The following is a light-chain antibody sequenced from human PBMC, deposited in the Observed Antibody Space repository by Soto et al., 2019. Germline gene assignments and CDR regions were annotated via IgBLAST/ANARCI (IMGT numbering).Light chain of an antibody. CDR3: SSYTSSRYV. CDR1: SSDVGNYNY. Sequence: QSVLTQPASVSGSPGQSITISCTGTSSDVGNYNYVSWYQQHPGKAPKLMIYEVSNRPSGVSDRFSGSKSGTTASLTISGLQAEDEADYYCSSYTSSRYVFGTGTKVTVL. J-gene: IGLJ1*01. CDR2: EVS. V-gene: IGLV2-14*01.